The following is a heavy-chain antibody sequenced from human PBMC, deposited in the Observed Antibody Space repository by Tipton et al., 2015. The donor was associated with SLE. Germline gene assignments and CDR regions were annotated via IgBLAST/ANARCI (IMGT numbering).Heavy chain of an antibody. J-gene: IGHJ3*02. D-gene: IGHD2-2*01. Sequence: GSLRLSCAASGFTFSSYSMNWVRQAPGKGLEWVSYISSSSSTIYYADSVKGRFTISRDNAKNSLYLQMNSLRAEDTAVYYCARGGSSVVVPAGAFDIWGQGTIVTVSS. CDR1: GFTFSSYS. V-gene: IGHV3-48*01. CDR3: ARGGSSVVVPAGAFDI. CDR2: ISSSSSTI.